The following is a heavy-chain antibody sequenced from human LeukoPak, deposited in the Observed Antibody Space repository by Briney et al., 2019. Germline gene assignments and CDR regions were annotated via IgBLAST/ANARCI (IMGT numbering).Heavy chain of an antibody. CDR2: INPNTGAT. V-gene: IGHV1-2*02. J-gene: IGHJ4*02. Sequence: ASVKVSCKASGYTLTGYYLHWVRQAPGQGVEWMGWINPNTGATHSAQKFQGRITMTRDTSISTAYMDLSRLRSDDTAVYYCARDRVASGWPRPSYFEVWGQGTLVTVSS. CDR1: GYTLTGYY. CDR3: ARDRVASGWPRPSYFEV. D-gene: IGHD6-19*01.